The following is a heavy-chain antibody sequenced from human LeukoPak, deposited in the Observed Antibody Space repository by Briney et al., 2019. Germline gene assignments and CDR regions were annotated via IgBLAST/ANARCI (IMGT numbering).Heavy chain of an antibody. J-gene: IGHJ4*02. CDR3: ARDHSMVVTSGSSYFDY. CDR2: IIPIFGTA. D-gene: IGHD4-23*01. Sequence: EASVKVSCKASGYTFTSYAISWVRQAPGQGLEWMGGIIPIFGTANYAQKFQGRVTITTDESTSTAYMELSSLRSEDTAVYYCARDHSMVVTSGSSYFDYWGQGTLVTVSS. V-gene: IGHV1-69*05. CDR1: GYTFTSYA.